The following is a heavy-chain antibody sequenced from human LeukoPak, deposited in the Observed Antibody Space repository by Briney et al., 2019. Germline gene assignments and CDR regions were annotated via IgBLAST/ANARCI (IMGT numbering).Heavy chain of an antibody. CDR3: AKVSDYGDHCLDY. CDR2: ITANGGGT. Sequence: GGSLRLSCAASGFTFSSYAMSWVRQAPGKGLEWVSSITANGGGTYYADSVKGRFTISRDNSKNTLYLQMNSLRAEDTAVYYCAKVSDYGDHCLDYWGQGTLVTVSS. D-gene: IGHD4-17*01. J-gene: IGHJ4*02. CDR1: GFTFSSYA. V-gene: IGHV3-23*01.